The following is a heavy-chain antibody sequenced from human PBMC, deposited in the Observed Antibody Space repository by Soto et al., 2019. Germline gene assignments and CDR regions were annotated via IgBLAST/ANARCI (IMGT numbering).Heavy chain of an antibody. V-gene: IGHV1-18*01. CDR1: GYTFTSYG. D-gene: IGHD3-16*02. J-gene: IGHJ3*02. CDR2: ISAYNGNT. Sequence: GASVKVSCKASGYTFTSYGISWVRQAPGQGLEWMGWISAYNGNTNYAQKLQGRVTMTTDTSTSTAYMELRSLRSDDTAVYYCARKNDYIWGSYRPNAAFDIWGQGTMVTVS. CDR3: ARKNDYIWGSYRPNAAFDI.